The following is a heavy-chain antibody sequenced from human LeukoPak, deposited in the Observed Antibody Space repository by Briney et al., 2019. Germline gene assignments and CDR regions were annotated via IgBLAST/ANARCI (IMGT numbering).Heavy chain of an antibody. V-gene: IGHV3-23*01. D-gene: IGHD3-10*01. CDR1: GFTFKSYA. Sequence: PGGSLRLSCTASGFTFKSYAMSWVRQAPGKGLEWVSGITGSGGTIEYADSVKGRFTISRDNSKNTLYLQMNTLRAADTAVYYCASMVRGVKVFDYWGQGTLVTVSS. J-gene: IGHJ4*02. CDR2: ITGSGGTI. CDR3: ASMVRGVKVFDY.